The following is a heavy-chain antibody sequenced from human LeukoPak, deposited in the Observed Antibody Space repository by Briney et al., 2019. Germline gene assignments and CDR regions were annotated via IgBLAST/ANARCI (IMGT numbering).Heavy chain of an antibody. Sequence: SQTLSLTCAVSGGSISSGGYSWSWIRQPPGKGLEWIGYIYHSGSTYYNPSLKSRVTISVDRSKNQFSLKLSSVTAADTAVYYCARAHGRSRPAIRSSYCYYGMDVWGQGTTVTVSS. CDR1: GGSISSGGYS. D-gene: IGHD2-2*01. CDR3: ARAHGRSRPAIRSSYCYYGMDV. J-gene: IGHJ6*02. CDR2: IYHSGST. V-gene: IGHV4-30-2*01.